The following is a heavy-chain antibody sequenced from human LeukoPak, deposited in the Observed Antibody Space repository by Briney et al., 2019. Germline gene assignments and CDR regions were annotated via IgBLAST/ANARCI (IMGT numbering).Heavy chain of an antibody. CDR1: GASISNYY. V-gene: IGHV4-59*08. CDR3: ARIPYYYGMDV. Sequence: SETLSLTCTVSGASISNYYWSWIRQSPGKGLEWIGYMLYSGSTNQNPSLRSRVTISVDTSKNQFSLILSSVTAADTAVYYCARIPYYYGMDVWGQGTTVTVSS. J-gene: IGHJ6*02. CDR2: MLYSGST.